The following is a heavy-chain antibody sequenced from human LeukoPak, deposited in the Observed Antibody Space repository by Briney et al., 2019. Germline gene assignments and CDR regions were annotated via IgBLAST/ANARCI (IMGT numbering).Heavy chain of an antibody. CDR1: GYSFTTYW. CDR3: ARQDLGAYSYGVIDY. CDR2: IYPGDSDT. D-gene: IGHD5-18*01. V-gene: IGHV5-51*01. Sequence: GESLKISCQGSGYSFTTYWIGWVRQKPGKGLEWMGIIYPGDSDTRYSPSFQGQVTISADKSISTAYLQWTSLKASDTAMYYCARQDLGAYSYGVIDYWGQGTLVTVSS. J-gene: IGHJ4*02.